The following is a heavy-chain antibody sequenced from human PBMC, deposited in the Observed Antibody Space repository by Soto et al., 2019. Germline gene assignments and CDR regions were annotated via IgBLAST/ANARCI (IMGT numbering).Heavy chain of an antibody. CDR2: ISGSGGST. D-gene: IGHD3-22*01. CDR3: AKDLYDSSGYYPLSPLDY. Sequence: GGALRLSCAASGFTLSSYAMSWGRQAPGEGLEWVSAISGSGGSTYYADSVKGRFTISRDNSKNTLYLQMNSLRAEDTAVYYCAKDLYDSSGYYPLSPLDYWGQGTLVTVSS. J-gene: IGHJ4*02. CDR1: GFTLSSYA. V-gene: IGHV3-23*01.